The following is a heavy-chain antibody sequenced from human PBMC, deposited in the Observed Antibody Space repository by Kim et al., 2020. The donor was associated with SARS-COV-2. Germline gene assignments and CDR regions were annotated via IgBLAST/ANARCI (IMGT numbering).Heavy chain of an antibody. D-gene: IGHD3-22*01. V-gene: IGHV1-46*01. CDR2: INPSDGTT. J-gene: IGHJ4*02. CDR3: ARKYYDTIGYRFDY. CDR1: GYTFTPYY. Sequence: ASVKVSCKASGYTFTPYYVHWVRQAPGQGLEWMGIINPSDGTTFYVQKFKGRVTVTRDTSTSTVYMELSSLRSEDTAVYYCARKYYDTIGYRFDYWGQGT.